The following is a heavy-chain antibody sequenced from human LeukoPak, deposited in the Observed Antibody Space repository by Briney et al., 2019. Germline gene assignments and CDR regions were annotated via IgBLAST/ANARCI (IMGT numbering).Heavy chain of an antibody. CDR1: GGSISSGSYY. Sequence: PSETLSLTCTVSGGSISSGSYYWSWIRQPAGKGLEWIGRIYTSGSTNYHPSLKSRVTISVDTTKNHVSLKLSSVTPADTAVYYCARWVGYGDYFDYWGQGTLVTVSS. CDR3: ARWVGYGDYFDY. V-gene: IGHV4-61*02. CDR2: IYTSGST. D-gene: IGHD4-17*01. J-gene: IGHJ4*02.